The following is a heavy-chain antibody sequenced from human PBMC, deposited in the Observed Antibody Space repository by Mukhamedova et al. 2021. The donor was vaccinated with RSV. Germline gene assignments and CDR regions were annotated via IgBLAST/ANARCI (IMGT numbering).Heavy chain of an antibody. J-gene: IGHJ4*02. CDR1: GYY. V-gene: IGHV4-38-2*02. CDR3: ARDRERSYYFDY. D-gene: IGHD3-16*02. CDR2: IYHSGST. Sequence: GYYWGWIRQPPGKGLEWIGSIYHSGSTYYNPSLKSRVTISVDTSKNQFSLKLSSVTAADTAVYYCARDRERSYYFDYWGQGTLVT.